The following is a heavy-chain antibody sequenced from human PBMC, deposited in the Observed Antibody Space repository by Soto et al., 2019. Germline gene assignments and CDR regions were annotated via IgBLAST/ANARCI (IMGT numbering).Heavy chain of an antibody. J-gene: IGHJ4*02. CDR3: ARGLAAGDY. D-gene: IGHD6-13*01. CDR1: GYTFTNYY. V-gene: IGHV1-46*01. CDR2: INPDGGST. Sequence: QVNLVQSGAEVKNLGASVKVSCKASGYTFTNYYIHWVRQAPGQGLEWMAIINPDGGSTNYSQEFQGRLTLARDTFTNTAYMELSSLRSEDTAIYYCARGLAAGDYLGQETLVTFSS.